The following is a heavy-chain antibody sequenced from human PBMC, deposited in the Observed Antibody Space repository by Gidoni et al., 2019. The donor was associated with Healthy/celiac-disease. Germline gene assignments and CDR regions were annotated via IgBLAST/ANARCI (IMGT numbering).Heavy chain of an antibody. CDR1: GFTFSSYA. CDR2: ISGSGGST. CDR3: AKDYLVVITTLGPYFDY. Sequence: EVQLLESGGGLVQPGGSLRRSCAASGFTFSSYAMSWVRQAPGKGLEWVSAISGSGGSTYYADSVKGRFTISRDNSKNTLYLQMNSLRAEDTAVYYCAKDYLVVITTLGPYFDYWGQGTLVTVSS. V-gene: IGHV3-23*01. J-gene: IGHJ4*02. D-gene: IGHD3-22*01.